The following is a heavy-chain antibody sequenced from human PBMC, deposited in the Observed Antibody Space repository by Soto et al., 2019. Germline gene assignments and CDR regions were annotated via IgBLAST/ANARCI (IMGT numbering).Heavy chain of an antibody. J-gene: IGHJ4*02. CDR3: AANLWGKDAY. CDR2: IRQDGSDK. CDR1: AFIFRNYW. D-gene: IGHD3-16*01. V-gene: IGHV3-7*05. Sequence: GGSLRLSCAASAFIFRNYWMHWVRQAPGKGLEWVANIRQDGSDKYYVDSVKGRFTISRDNAENSLFLQMNSLTAEDTAVYFCAANLWGKDAYWGQGTLVTVSS.